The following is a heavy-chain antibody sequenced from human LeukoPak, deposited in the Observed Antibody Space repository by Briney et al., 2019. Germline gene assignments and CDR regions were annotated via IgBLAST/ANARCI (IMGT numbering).Heavy chain of an antibody. V-gene: IGHV4-30-2*01. CDR2: IYHSGST. J-gene: IGHJ6*02. Sequence: PSETLSLTCTVSGGSISSGGYYWSWIRQPPGKGLEWIGYIYHSGSTYYNPSLKSRVTISVDRSKNQFSLKLSSVTAADTAVYYCARGTYYYGMDVWGQGTTVTVSS. CDR3: ARGTYYYGMDV. CDR1: GGSISSGGYY.